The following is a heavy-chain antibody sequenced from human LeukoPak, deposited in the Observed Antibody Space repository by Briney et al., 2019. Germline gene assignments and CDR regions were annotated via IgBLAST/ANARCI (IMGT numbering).Heavy chain of an antibody. V-gene: IGHV1-69*06. D-gene: IGHD1-1*01. CDR3: AQDLAYIRFDN. Sequence: SVKVSCKASGGTFSSYAISWVRQAPGQGLEWMGGIIPIFGTANYAQKFQGRVTITADKSTSTAYMELSSLRSEDTAVYYCAQDLAYIRFDNWGQGTLVTVSS. CDR1: GGTFSSYA. J-gene: IGHJ4*02. CDR2: IIPIFGTA.